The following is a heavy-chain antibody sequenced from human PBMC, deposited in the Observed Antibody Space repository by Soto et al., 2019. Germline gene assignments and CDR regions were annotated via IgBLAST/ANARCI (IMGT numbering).Heavy chain of an antibody. CDR3: ARGPLGYCSSTSCYSHYFDY. V-gene: IGHV4-34*09. CDR2: INHSGST. D-gene: IGHD2-2*01. J-gene: IGHJ4*02. CDR1: GGSFSGYY. Sequence: SSETLSLTCAVYGGSFSGYYWSWIRQPPGKGLEWIGEINHSGSTYYNPSLKSRVTISVDTSKNQFSLKLSSVTAADTAVYYCARGPLGYCSSTSCYSHYFDYWGQGTLVTVSS.